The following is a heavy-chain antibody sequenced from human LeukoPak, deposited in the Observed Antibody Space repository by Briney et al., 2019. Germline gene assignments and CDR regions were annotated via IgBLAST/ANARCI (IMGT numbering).Heavy chain of an antibody. CDR2: ISSSSSTI. J-gene: IGHJ4*02. V-gene: IGHV3-48*01. CDR3: AKDVGATVSGLFDQ. D-gene: IGHD1-26*01. Sequence: GGSLRLSCAASGFTFSSYSMNWVRQAPGKGLEWVSYISSSSSTIYYADSVKGRFTISRDNSKNTLYLDMNSLRVEDTAVYYCAKDVGATVSGLFDQWGQGILVTVSS. CDR1: GFTFSSYS.